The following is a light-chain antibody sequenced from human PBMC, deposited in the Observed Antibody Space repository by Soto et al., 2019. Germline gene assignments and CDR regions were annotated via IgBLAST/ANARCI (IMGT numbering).Light chain of an antibody. V-gene: IGKV1-5*01. J-gene: IGKJ1*01. Sequence: DIQVTQSPPTLSASVGDRVTITCRASQSISSWLAWYQQKPGKAPKLLIYDASSLESGVPSRFSGSGSGTEFTLTITSLQPDDFATYYCQQYNSYPWTFGQGTKVDTK. CDR3: QQYNSYPWT. CDR1: QSISSW. CDR2: DAS.